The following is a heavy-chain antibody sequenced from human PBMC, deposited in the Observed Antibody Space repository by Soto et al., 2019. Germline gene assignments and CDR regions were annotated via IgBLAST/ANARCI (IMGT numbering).Heavy chain of an antibody. Sequence: GASVKVSCKASGGNFNSFSIDWVRQAPGQGLEWMGGIIPMSGRPNYAQRFQGRVTFSADKSTNTVYLEVNSLTYEDTAVYYCTRRGRQSANWFDPWGQGTLVTVSS. CDR3: TRRGRQSANWFDP. CDR1: GGNFNSFS. J-gene: IGHJ5*02. V-gene: IGHV1-69*06. CDR2: IIPMSGRP.